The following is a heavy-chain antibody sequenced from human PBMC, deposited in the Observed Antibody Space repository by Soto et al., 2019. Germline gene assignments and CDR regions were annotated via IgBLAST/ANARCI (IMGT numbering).Heavy chain of an antibody. Sequence: GGSLRLSCAASGFTLSSYGMHWVRQAPGKGMEWVAVIWYDGSNKYYADSVKGRFTISRDNSKNTLYLQMNSLRAADTAVYYCARCLSFHASGSSFVDYYYFYMDVWGKGTTVTVSS. CDR3: ARCLSFHASGSSFVDYYYFYMDV. CDR2: IWYDGSNK. CDR1: GFTLSSYG. V-gene: IGHV3-33*01. D-gene: IGHD3-10*01. J-gene: IGHJ6*03.